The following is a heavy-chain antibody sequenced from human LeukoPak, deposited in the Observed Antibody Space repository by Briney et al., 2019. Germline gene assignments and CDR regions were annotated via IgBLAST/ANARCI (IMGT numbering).Heavy chain of an antibody. CDR2: IIPILGIA. CDR1: GGTFSSYA. J-gene: IGHJ6*02. CDR3: ARVMTVTTFNYYYGMDV. D-gene: IGHD4-17*01. V-gene: IGHV1-69*04. Sequence: SVKVPCKASGGTFSSYAISWVRQAPGQGLEWMGRIIPILGIANYAQKFQGRVTITADKSTSTAYMELSSLRSEDTAVYYCARVMTVTTFNYYYGMDVWGQGTTVTVSS.